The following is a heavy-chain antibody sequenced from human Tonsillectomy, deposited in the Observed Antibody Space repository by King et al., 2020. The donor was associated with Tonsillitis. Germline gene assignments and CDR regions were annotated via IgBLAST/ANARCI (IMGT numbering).Heavy chain of an antibody. V-gene: IGHV3-20*04. CDR3: ARVHQWVWSGFYNYFDY. CDR2: INWNGGST. CDR1: GFTFDDYG. D-gene: IGHD3-3*01. J-gene: IGHJ4*02. Sequence: VQLVESGGGVVRPGGSLRLSCAASGFTFDDYGMSWVRQAPGKGLEWVSGINWNGGSTDYADSVKGRFTISRDNAKNSLYLQMHILRAEDTAFYYCARVHQWVWSGFYNYFDYWGQGTLVTVSS.